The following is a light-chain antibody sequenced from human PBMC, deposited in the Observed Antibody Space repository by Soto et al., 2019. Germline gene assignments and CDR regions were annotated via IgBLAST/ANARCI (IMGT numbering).Light chain of an antibody. V-gene: IGKV3-20*01. CDR3: KQYGGSNRT. Sequence: EIVLTQSPGTLSLSPGEIAALCCRASQGVSSGYLAWYQQRPGQANRILIYGESSRATGIPDRFSGSGSGTDFTLTIRRMEPEDFAVYYCKQYGGSNRTFGKGTKVDIK. CDR1: QGVSSGY. J-gene: IGKJ1*01. CDR2: GES.